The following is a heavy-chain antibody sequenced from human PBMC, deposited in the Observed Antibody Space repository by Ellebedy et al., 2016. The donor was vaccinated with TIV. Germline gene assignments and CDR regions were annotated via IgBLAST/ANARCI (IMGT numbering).Heavy chain of an antibody. D-gene: IGHD5-18*01. Sequence: SETLSLTXTVSGGSITSYYWSWIRQPPGEGLEWIGSIYYSGNTNYNPSLKSRVTISVDTSKNQFSLKLSSVTAADTAVYYCARGASGYSYGWGQGTLVTVSS. CDR2: IYYSGNT. J-gene: IGHJ4*02. CDR3: ARGASGYSYG. V-gene: IGHV4-59*01. CDR1: GGSITSYY.